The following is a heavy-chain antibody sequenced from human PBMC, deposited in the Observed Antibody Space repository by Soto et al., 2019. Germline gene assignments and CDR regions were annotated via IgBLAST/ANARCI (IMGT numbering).Heavy chain of an antibody. Sequence: GGSLSLSCSASGFTFSSYAMHWVRQAPGKGLEYVSAISNNGGSTYYADSVKGRFTISRDNSKNTLYLQMSSLRAEDTAVYYCVKGKEWELLKGLYYFDYWGQGTLVTVSS. V-gene: IGHV3-64D*08. CDR3: VKGKEWELLKGLYYFDY. D-gene: IGHD1-26*01. CDR1: GFTFSSYA. J-gene: IGHJ4*02. CDR2: ISNNGGST.